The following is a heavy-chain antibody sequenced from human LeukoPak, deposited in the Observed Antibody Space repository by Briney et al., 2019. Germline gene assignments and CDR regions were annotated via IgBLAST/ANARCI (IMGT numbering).Heavy chain of an antibody. CDR3: AKDNCWRVTGTICNDC. V-gene: IGHV3-23*01. J-gene: IGHJ4*02. CDR1: GFTFSSYG. Sequence: GGSLRLSCVVSGFTFSSYGMTWVRQAPGKGLEWVSTISYSGDGIYYADSVKGRFTISRDNSKNTLYLQMNSLRAEDAAVYYCAKDNCWRVTGTICNDCWGQGTRVTVSS. CDR2: ISYSGDGI. D-gene: IGHD6-19*01.